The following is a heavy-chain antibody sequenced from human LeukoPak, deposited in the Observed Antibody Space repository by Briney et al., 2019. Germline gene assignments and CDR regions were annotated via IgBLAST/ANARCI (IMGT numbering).Heavy chain of an antibody. CDR1: GGSFSGYY. Sequence: PSETLSLTCAVYGGSFSGYYWSWIRQPPGKGLEWIGEINHSGSTNYNPSLKSRVTISVDTSKNQFSLKLSSVTAADTAVYYCARGLYYYDSSGHYPSIPYYYYYYMDVWGKGTTVTVSS. CDR3: ARGLYYYDSSGHYPSIPYYYYYYMDV. J-gene: IGHJ6*03. D-gene: IGHD3-22*01. V-gene: IGHV4-34*01. CDR2: INHSGST.